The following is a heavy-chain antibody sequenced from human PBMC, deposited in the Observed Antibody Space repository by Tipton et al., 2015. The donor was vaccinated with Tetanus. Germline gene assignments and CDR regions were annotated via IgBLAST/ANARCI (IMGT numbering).Heavy chain of an antibody. CDR2: ISYEGSNA. CDR1: GFMFSSYA. D-gene: IGHD3-10*01. Sequence: SGFMFSSYAMHWVRQAPGKGLEWVAAISYEGSNAYYGESVKGRLTISRDNSKKTLYLEVNSLRTEDTAVYYCARDISRNEGTGTFGRWGQGTLVTVSS. CDR3: ARDISRNEGTGTFGR. V-gene: IGHV3-30-3*01. J-gene: IGHJ4*02.